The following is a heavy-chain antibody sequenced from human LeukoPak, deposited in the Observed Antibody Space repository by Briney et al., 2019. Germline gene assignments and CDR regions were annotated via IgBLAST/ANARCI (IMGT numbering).Heavy chain of an antibody. J-gene: IGHJ4*02. V-gene: IGHV4-59*01. CDR2: IYYSGST. CDR1: GGSISSYY. Sequence: SETLSLTCTVSGGSISSYYWSWIRQPPGKGLEWIGYIYYSGSTNYNPSLKSRVTISVGTSKNQFSLKLSSVTAADTAVYYCARVSSPKYYASSGYYPFDYWGQGTLVTVSS. D-gene: IGHD3-22*01. CDR3: ARVSSPKYYASSGYYPFDY.